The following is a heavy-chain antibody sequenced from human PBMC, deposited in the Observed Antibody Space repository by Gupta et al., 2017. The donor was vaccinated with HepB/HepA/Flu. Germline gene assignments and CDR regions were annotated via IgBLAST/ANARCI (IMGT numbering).Heavy chain of an antibody. Sequence: EVQLLESGGGLVQPGESLRLSCAASGFTFNMFAMSWVRQAPGKGLEWVSGISGSTGATFYAGSVKGRFTISRDNSKNTLSLQMNSLTVEDTAVYYCAKGPSYCVGDCSPDYWGQGTLVTVSS. D-gene: IGHD2-21*02. CDR2: ISGSTGAT. CDR1: GFTFNMFA. V-gene: IGHV3-23*01. CDR3: AKGPSYCVGDCSPDY. J-gene: IGHJ4*02.